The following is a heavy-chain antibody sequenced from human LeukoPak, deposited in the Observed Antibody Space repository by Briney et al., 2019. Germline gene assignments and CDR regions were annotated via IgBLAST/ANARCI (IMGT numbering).Heavy chain of an antibody. V-gene: IGHV1-69*05. Sequence: SVKVSCKASGGTFSSYAISWVRQAPGQGLEWMGGIIPIFGTANYAQKFQGRVTITTDESTSTAYMELSSLRSEDTAVYYCARDRPRKYYYGSGNYYYYCMDVWGKGTTVTVSS. J-gene: IGHJ6*03. CDR3: ARDRPRKYYYGSGNYYYYCMDV. CDR2: IIPIFGTA. D-gene: IGHD3-10*01. CDR1: GGTFSSYA.